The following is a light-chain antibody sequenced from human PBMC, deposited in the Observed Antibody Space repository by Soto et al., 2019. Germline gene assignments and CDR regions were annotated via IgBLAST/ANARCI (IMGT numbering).Light chain of an antibody. V-gene: IGKV3-11*01. CDR3: QQFGSSLT. J-gene: IGKJ4*01. CDR2: DAS. CDR1: QSVSSY. Sequence: EIVLTQSPATLSLSPGERATLSRRASQSVSSYLAWYQQKPGQAPRLLIYDASNRATGIPARFSGSGSGTDFTLTISSLEPEDFAVYYCQQFGSSLTFGGGTKVDIK.